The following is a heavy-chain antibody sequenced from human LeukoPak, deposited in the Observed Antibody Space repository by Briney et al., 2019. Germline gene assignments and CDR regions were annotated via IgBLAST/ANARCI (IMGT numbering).Heavy chain of an antibody. V-gene: IGHV5-51*01. Sequence: GESLKISCKGSGYSFTNYWIGWVRQLPGKGLEWMGIIYPGDSDIRYSPSFQGQVTISVDKSISTAYLQWTSLKASDTAMYYCARDYYDSSGYFPVLGYWGQGTLVTVSS. CDR1: GYSFTNYW. D-gene: IGHD3-22*01. CDR3: ARDYYDSSGYFPVLGY. J-gene: IGHJ4*02. CDR2: IYPGDSDI.